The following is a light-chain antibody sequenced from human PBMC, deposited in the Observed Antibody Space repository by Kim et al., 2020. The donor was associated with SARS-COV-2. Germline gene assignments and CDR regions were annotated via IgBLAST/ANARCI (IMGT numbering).Light chain of an antibody. CDR3: CSYGGTYAV. CDR2: EVN. CDR1: RSDVGGYNY. J-gene: IGLJ2*01. Sequence: PGQSAVISCTGTRSDVGGYNYVSWYQQHPGKAPKLMIYEVNKRPAGVPDRFSGSKSGNTASLNISGLQTEDEADYYCCSYGGTYAVFGGGTQLTVL. V-gene: IGLV2-11*01.